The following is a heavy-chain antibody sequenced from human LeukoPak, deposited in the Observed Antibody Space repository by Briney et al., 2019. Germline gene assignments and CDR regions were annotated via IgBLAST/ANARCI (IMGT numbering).Heavy chain of an antibody. CDR1: GFTFSNYA. D-gene: IGHD1-26*01. J-gene: IGHJ5*02. Sequence: GGSLRLSCAASGFTFSNYAMNWVRQAPGKGLEWVSSISSSSSSYIYYADSVKGRFTISRDNAKNSLYLQMNSLRAEDTAVYYCARVDGSGSYYGTWGQGTLVTVSS. CDR3: ARVDGSGSYYGT. V-gene: IGHV3-21*01. CDR2: ISSSSSSYI.